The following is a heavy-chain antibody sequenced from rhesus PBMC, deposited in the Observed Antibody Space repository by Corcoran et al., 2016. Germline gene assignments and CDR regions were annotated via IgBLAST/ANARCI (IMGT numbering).Heavy chain of an antibody. CDR3: ARRVGSYFDY. D-gene: IGHD2-21*01. CDR1: GYTFTSYY. CDR2: INPNNGNT. J-gene: IGHJ4*01. Sequence: QVQLVQSGAEVKKPGTSVKLSCKASGYTFTSYYINWLRQAPGQVLEWMRWINPNNGNTGYAQKFQGRVTMTRDTSTSTAYMELNSLRSEDTAVYYCARRVGSYFDYWGQGVLVTVSS. V-gene: IGHV1-200*01.